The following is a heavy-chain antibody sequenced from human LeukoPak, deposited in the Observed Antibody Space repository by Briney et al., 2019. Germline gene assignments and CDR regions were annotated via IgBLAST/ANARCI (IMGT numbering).Heavy chain of an antibody. D-gene: IGHD7-27*01. CDR1: GFTFSDSY. Sequence: GGSLRLSCAASGFTFSDSYMTWIRQAPGKGLEWVSYITNTGNSMECVDSVKGRFTTSRDNSKNSLYLQMNSLRAEDTAVYYCGRGHWGLDYWGQGALVTVSS. V-gene: IGHV3-11*04. CDR3: GRGHWGLDY. CDR2: ITNTGNSM. J-gene: IGHJ4*02.